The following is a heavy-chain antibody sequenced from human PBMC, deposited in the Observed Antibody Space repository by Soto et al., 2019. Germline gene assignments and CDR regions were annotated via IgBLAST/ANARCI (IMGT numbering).Heavy chain of an antibody. CDR1: GGSFSGYY. J-gene: IGHJ2*01. V-gene: IGHV4-34*01. CDR3: ARESHDILTGPPWVWYFDL. Sequence: QVQLQQWGAGPLRPLETLSLTCGVSGGSFSGYYWAGIPQSPGKGLEWIGEINDRGSINYNPSLKSRVSISVDTSKNHYSLNLRSVTAADTAVYYCARESHDILTGPPWVWYFDLWGRGTLVTVSS. CDR2: INDRGSI. D-gene: IGHD3-9*01.